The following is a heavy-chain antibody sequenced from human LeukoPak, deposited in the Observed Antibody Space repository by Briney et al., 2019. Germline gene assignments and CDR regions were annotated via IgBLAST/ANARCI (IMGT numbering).Heavy chain of an antibody. J-gene: IGHJ6*03. CDR2: INTNTGNP. D-gene: IGHD3-10*01. CDR3: ASLTYYYGSGSDRGTNYYYYYMDV. V-gene: IGHV7-4-1*02. Sequence: ASVKVSCKASGYTFTSYAMNWVRQVPGQGLEWMGWINTNTGNPTYAQGFTGRFVFSLDTSVSTAYLQISSLKAEDTAVYYCASLTYYYGSGSDRGTNYYYYYMDVWGKGTTVTVSS. CDR1: GYTFTSYA.